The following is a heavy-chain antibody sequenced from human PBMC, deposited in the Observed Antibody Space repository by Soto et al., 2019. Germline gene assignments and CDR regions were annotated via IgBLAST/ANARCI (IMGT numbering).Heavy chain of an antibody. CDR3: AKDQSWAPTDFDL. V-gene: IGHV3-23*01. CDR1: GFTFSSYS. Sequence: GGSLRLSCAASGFTFSSYSMNWVRQAPGKGLEWVSAISGSGGSTYYAGSVKGRFTISRDNSKNTLYLQMNSLRAEDTAVYYCAKDQSWAPTDFDLWGRGTLVTVSS. D-gene: IGHD1-1*01. J-gene: IGHJ2*01. CDR2: ISGSGGST.